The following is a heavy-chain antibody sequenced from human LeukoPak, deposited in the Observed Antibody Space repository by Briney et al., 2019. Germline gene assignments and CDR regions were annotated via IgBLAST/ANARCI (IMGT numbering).Heavy chain of an antibody. D-gene: IGHD5-24*01. V-gene: IGHV3-23*01. CDR1: GFSFNSYD. Sequence: PGGCLRLSCVGSGFSFNSYDMGWVRQTPGKGLEWVSAISTRGGYTEDADSVKGRFTISRDNSQNTLFLQMNSLRAEDTAVYYCAKKPATIKFPFDNWGQGTLVTVSP. J-gene: IGHJ4*02. CDR3: AKKPATIKFPFDN. CDR2: ISTRGGYT.